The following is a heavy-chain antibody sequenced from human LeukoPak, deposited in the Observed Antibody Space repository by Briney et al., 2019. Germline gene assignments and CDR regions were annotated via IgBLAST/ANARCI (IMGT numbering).Heavy chain of an antibody. Sequence: GGSLRLSCAASGLTFSSYAMSWVRQAPGKGLEWVSPISGSGGSTYYADSVKGRFTISRDNSKNTLYLQMNSLRAEDTAVYYCAKAGLLWAPAAIFDYWGQGTLVTVSS. D-gene: IGHD2-2*01. CDR3: AKAGLLWAPAAIFDY. V-gene: IGHV3-23*01. J-gene: IGHJ4*02. CDR1: GLTFSSYA. CDR2: ISGSGGST.